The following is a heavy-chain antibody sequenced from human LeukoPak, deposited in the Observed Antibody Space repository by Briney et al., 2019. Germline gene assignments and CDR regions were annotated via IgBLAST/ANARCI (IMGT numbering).Heavy chain of an antibody. J-gene: IGHJ6*03. Sequence: GASVKVSCKASGYTFTSYYMHWVRQAPGQGLEWMGIINPSGGSTSYAQKFQGRVTMTRDMSTSTVYMELSSLKSEDTAVYYCARGLPQFGSGDYYYYMDVWGKGTTVTISS. D-gene: IGHD3-10*01. CDR2: INPSGGST. CDR3: ARGLPQFGSGDYYYYMDV. V-gene: IGHV1-46*01. CDR1: GYTFTSYY.